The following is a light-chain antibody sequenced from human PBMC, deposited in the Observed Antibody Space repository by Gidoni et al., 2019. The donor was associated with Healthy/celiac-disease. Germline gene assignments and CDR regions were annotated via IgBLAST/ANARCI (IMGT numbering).Light chain of an antibody. CDR1: ALPKQY. CDR2: KDS. CDR3: QSADSSGTYEV. V-gene: IGLV3-25*03. J-gene: IGLJ2*01. Sequence: SYALTQPPSVSVSPGQTARITCSGDALPKQYAYWYQQKPGQAPVLVIYKDSERPAGIPERFSGSSSGTTVTLTISGVQAEDEADDYCQSADSSGTYEVFGGGTKLTVL.